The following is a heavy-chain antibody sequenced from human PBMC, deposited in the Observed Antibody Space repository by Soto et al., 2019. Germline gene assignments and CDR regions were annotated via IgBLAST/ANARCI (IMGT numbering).Heavy chain of an antibody. CDR2: IYWDDDK. CDR1: GFSLSTSGVG. J-gene: IGHJ4*02. Sequence: QITLKESGPTLVKPTQTLTLTCTFSGFSLSTSGVGVGWIRQPPGKALEWLALIYWDDDKRYSPSLKSRLTITKDTTKNQVVLTMTNMDPVDTATYYCAHRPSSCSGGSCYSGFDYWGQGTLVTVSS. CDR3: AHRPSSCSGGSCYSGFDY. D-gene: IGHD2-15*01. V-gene: IGHV2-5*02.